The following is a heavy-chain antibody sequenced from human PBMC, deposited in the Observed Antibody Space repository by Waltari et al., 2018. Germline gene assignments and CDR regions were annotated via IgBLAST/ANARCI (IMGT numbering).Heavy chain of an antibody. CDR1: GYSFTTYW. CDR2: IYPGDSDT. D-gene: IGHD1-1*01. J-gene: IGHJ6*02. V-gene: IGHV5-51*01. CDR3: TKHLDLERGMDV. Sequence: EVQLVQSGAEVKKPGESLKIYCKASGYSFTTYWIGWVRQMPGKGLEWMGFIYPGDSDTKYRPSFQGQVTISADKSISTAYLQWSSLKASDTAIYYCTKHLDLERGMDVWGQGTTVTVSS.